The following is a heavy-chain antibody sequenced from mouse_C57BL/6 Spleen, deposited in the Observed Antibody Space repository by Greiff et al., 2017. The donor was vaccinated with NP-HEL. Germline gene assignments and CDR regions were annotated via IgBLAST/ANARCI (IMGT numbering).Heavy chain of an antibody. J-gene: IGHJ2*01. D-gene: IGHD1-1*01. CDR3: ARDSSYYDSTSDYFDY. CDR2: IYPGSGST. CDR1: GYTFTSYW. V-gene: IGHV1-55*01. Sequence: VQLQQPGAELVKPGASVKMSCKASGYTFTSYWITWVKQRPGQGLEWIGDIYPGSGSTNYNEKFKSKATLTVDTSSSTAYMQLSSLTSEDSAVYYCARDSSYYDSTSDYFDYWGQGTTLTVSS.